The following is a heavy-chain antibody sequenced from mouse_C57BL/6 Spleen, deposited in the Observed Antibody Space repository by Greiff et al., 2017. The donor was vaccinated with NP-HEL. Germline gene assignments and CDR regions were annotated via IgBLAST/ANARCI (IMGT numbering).Heavy chain of an antibody. CDR3: ARIYYYGSSYDYFDY. V-gene: IGHV1-80*01. CDR2: IYPGDGDT. CDR1: GYAFSSYW. J-gene: IGHJ2*01. D-gene: IGHD1-1*01. Sequence: VKLQQSGAELVKPGASVKISCKASGYAFSSYWMNWVKQRPGKGLEWIGQIYPGDGDTNYNGKFKGKATLTADKSSSTAYMQLSSLTSEDSAVYFCARIYYYGSSYDYFDYWGQGTTLTVSS.